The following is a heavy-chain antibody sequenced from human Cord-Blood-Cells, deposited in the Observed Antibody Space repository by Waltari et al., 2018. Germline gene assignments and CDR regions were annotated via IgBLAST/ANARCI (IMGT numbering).Heavy chain of an antibody. D-gene: IGHD2-8*01. CDR3: ARDEMGFPDY. CDR2: IYYSGST. V-gene: IGHV4-59*01. CDR1: GGSISSYY. J-gene: IGHJ4*02. Sequence: QVQLQESGPGLVKPSETLSLTCTVSGGSISSYYWSWIRQPPGKGLEWIGYIYYSGSTNYNPSLKSRVTISVDTSKNQFSLKLSSVTAADTAVYYCARDEMGFPDYWGQGTLVTVSS.